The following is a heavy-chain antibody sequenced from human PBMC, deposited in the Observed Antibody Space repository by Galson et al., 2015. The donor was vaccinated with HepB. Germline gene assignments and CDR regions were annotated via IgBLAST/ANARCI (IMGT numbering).Heavy chain of an antibody. Sequence: QSGAEVKKPGESLKISCKGSGCSFTSYWIGWVRQMPGKGLEWMGIIYPGDSDTRYSPSFQGQVTISADKSISTAYLQWSSLKASDTAMYYCARLKDSSSWYSWFDPWGQGTLVTVSS. CDR2: IYPGDSDT. J-gene: IGHJ5*02. V-gene: IGHV5-51*06. CDR3: ARLKDSSSWYSWFDP. CDR1: GCSFTSYW. D-gene: IGHD6-13*01.